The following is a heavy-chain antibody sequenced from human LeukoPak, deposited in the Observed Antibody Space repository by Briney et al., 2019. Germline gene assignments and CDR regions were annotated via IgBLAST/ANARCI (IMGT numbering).Heavy chain of an antibody. CDR2: IGSSGGSI. CDR1: GFTFNDYY. V-gene: IGHV3-11*04. D-gene: IGHD6-13*01. CDR3: VRGRTSGSSWPFDY. Sequence: PGGSLRLSCAASGFTFNDYYMSWIRQAPGKGLEWISYIGSSGGSINYADSVKGRFTISRDNAKNSLSQQMNSLRAEDTAVYYCVRGRTSGSSWPFDYWGQGTLVTVSS. J-gene: IGHJ4*02.